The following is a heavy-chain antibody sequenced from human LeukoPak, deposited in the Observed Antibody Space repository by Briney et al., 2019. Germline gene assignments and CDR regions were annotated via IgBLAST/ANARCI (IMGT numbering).Heavy chain of an antibody. Sequence: GGSLRLSCAASGFTFSDYYMSWIRQAPGKGLEWVSYISGSSYYTKYADSVKGRFTISRDNAKNSLYLQMNSLRAEDTAVYYCARSSSSGGGDSFDIWGQGTVVTVSS. CDR3: ARSSSSGGGDSFDI. CDR2: ISGSSYYT. V-gene: IGHV3-11*06. J-gene: IGHJ3*02. CDR1: GFTFSDYY. D-gene: IGHD2-21*01.